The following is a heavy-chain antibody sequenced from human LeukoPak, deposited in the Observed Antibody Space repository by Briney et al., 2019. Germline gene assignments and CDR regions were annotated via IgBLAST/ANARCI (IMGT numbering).Heavy chain of an antibody. CDR2: IIPIVGIA. V-gene: IGHV1-69*04. D-gene: IGHD6-13*01. J-gene: IGHJ5*02. CDR1: GGTFSSYA. Sequence: SVKVSCKASGGTFSSYAISWVRQAPGQGLEWMGRIIPIVGIANYAQKFQGRVTITADKSTTTAYMELSSLRSEDTAVYYCARGVLGDQQLAPDWSDPWGQGTLVTVSS. CDR3: ARGVLGDQQLAPDWSDP.